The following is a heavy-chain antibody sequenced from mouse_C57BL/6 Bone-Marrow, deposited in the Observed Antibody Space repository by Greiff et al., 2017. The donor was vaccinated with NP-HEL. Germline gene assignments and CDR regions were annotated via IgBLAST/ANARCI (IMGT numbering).Heavy chain of an antibody. D-gene: IGHD5-1*01. J-gene: IGHJ4*01. CDR3: ARGRVREAMDY. V-gene: IGHV7-1*01. CDR2: SRHNANDYTT. CDR1: GFTFTDFY. Sequence: EVQLVESGGGLVQSGRSLRLSCATSGFTFTDFYMEWVRQAPGKGLEWIAASRHNANDYTTEYSAYVKGQFIVSKDTSQSILYLQMNALRAEDTAIYYCARGRVREAMDYWGQGTSVTVSS.